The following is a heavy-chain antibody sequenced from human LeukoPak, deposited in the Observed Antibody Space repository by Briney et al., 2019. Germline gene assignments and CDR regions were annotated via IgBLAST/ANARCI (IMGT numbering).Heavy chain of an antibody. D-gene: IGHD3-10*01. CDR1: GFSLSISG. Sequence: SGGSLRLSCEASGFSLSISGMNWVRQAPGKGLEWVSYISSSSDLMSYVDSVKGRFTVSRDNAKNSLFLQMNSLRDEDTAVYYCARVLRGLYNLGDWGQGTLVPVSS. CDR2: ISSSSDLM. V-gene: IGHV3-48*02. J-gene: IGHJ4*02. CDR3: ARVLRGLYNLGD.